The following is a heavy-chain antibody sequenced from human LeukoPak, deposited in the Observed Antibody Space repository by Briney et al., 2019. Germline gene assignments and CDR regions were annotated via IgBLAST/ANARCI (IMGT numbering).Heavy chain of an antibody. J-gene: IGHJ4*02. CDR2: INPTSGDT. V-gene: IGHV1-2*02. D-gene: IGHD6-19*01. CDR3: ARAVAGFDN. Sequence: ASVKVSCKASGYSFTSYYVHWVRQAPGQGLEWMGIINPTSGDTNYAQNFQGRVTMTRDMSISTAYMELSRLRSDDTAVYYCARAVAGFDNWGQGTLVTVSS. CDR1: GYSFTSYY.